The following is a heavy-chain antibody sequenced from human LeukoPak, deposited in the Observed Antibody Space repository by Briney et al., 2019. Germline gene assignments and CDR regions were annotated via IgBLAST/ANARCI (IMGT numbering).Heavy chain of an antibody. J-gene: IGHJ4*02. V-gene: IGHV1-69*04. CDR1: GGTFSSYA. Sequence: SVKVSCKASGGTFSSYAISWVRQAPGQGLEWMGRIIPILGTANYAQKFQGRVTITADKSTSTAYMELSSLRSEDTAVYYCARLFGYSVPGPSKEGRAKIDYWGQGTLVTVSS. CDR2: IIPILGTA. D-gene: IGHD5/OR15-5a*01. CDR3: ARLFGYSVPGPSKEGRAKIDY.